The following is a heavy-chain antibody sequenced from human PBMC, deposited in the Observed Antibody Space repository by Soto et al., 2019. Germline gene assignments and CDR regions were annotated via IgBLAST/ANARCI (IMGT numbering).Heavy chain of an antibody. D-gene: IGHD3-3*02. CDR1: GGSINSYY. CDR2: IYYSGST. V-gene: IGHV4-59*08. J-gene: IGHJ5*02. CDR3: ARHISSGNNIAGIRSFDP. Sequence: QVQLQESGPGLVKPSETLSLTCTVSGGSINSYYWSWIRQPPGKGLEWIGYIYYSGSTNYNPSPTSRITITADTSKNQFALKLSSVTAADTAVYYCARHISSGNNIAGIRSFDPWGQGTRVTVSS.